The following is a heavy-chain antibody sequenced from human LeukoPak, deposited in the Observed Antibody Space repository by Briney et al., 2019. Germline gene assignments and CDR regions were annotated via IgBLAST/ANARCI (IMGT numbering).Heavy chain of an antibody. J-gene: IGHJ5*02. CDR2: IHYSGRT. CDR3: ARRYSSSWYPHRAQIGWFDP. D-gene: IGHD6-13*01. V-gene: IGHV4-39*07. CDR1: SGSIISNNDY. Sequence: SETLSLTCSVSSGSIISNNDYWGWIRQPPGTGLEWIATIHYSGRTYYNPSLKSRGTISVDTSQNQFSLRLSSLTAADTAVYYCARRYSSSWYPHRAQIGWFDPWGQGTLVTVSS.